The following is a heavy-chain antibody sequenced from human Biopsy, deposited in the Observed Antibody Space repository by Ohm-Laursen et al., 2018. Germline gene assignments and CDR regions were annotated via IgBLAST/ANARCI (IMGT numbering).Heavy chain of an antibody. D-gene: IGHD6-19*01. CDR2: INPSGSTT. J-gene: IGHJ4*02. CDR3: ARNTGWYGDLYYFDY. Sequence: ASVKISCKASGYSFTSYYMHWVRQAPGQGLEWMGMINPSGSTTSYPQIFQGRVTMTRDTSKSTVYMELSSLRSADTAVYFCARNTGWYGDLYYFDYWGQGTLVTVSS. V-gene: IGHV1-46*01. CDR1: GYSFTSYY.